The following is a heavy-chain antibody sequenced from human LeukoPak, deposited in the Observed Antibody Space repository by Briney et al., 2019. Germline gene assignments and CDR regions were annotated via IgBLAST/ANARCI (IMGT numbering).Heavy chain of an antibody. CDR1: GYTLTNDY. V-gene: IGHV1-46*01. CDR3: ARGFCSSTSCYAFWFDP. D-gene: IGHD2-2*01. CDR2: INPSDGST. J-gene: IGHJ5*02. Sequence: ASVKVSCKASGYTLTNDYMHWVRQAPGQGLEWMGIINPSDGSTGYAQRFQGRVTMTRDTSTSTVYMDLNSLRSDDTAVYYCARGFCSSTSCYAFWFDPWGRGTLVTVSS.